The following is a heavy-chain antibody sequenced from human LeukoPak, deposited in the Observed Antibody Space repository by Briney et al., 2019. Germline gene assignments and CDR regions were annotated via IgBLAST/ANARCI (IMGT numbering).Heavy chain of an antibody. CDR3: AKGDYDILTGYSDY. CDR2: ISWNSGSI. D-gene: IGHD3-9*01. CDR1: GVTFDDYA. Sequence: PGGSLRLSCAASGVTFDDYAMHWVRQAPGKGLEWGSGISWNSGSIGYADSVKGRFTISRDNAKNSLYLQMHSLRAEDTALYYCAKGDYDILTGYSDYWGQGTLVTVSS. V-gene: IGHV3-9*01. J-gene: IGHJ4*02.